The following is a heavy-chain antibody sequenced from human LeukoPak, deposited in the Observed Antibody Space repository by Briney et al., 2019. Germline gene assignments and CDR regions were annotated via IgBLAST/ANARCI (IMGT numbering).Heavy chain of an antibody. CDR3: AREDITGTASYFDY. J-gene: IGHJ4*02. V-gene: IGHV4-61*08. Sequence: SETLSLTCTVSGGSVSSGGFYWTWIRQPPGKGLEWIGYIYYSGSTNYIPSLRSRLTISVDTSKNQFSLKLSSVTASDTAVYYCAREDITGTASYFDYWGQGTLVTVSS. D-gene: IGHD1-7*01. CDR1: GGSVSSGGFY. CDR2: IYYSGST.